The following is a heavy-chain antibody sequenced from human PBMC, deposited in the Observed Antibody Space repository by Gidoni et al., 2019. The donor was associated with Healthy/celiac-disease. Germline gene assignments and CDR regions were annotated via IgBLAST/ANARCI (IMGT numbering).Heavy chain of an antibody. V-gene: IGHV3-48*01. J-gene: IGHJ4*02. D-gene: IGHD4-17*01. CDR3: ARTPPYGGNSFDY. Sequence: EVQLVESGGGLVQPGGSLRLSCAASGFSFSSYSMNWVRQAPGKGLEWVSYISSSSSTIYYADSVKGRFTISRDNAKNSLYLQMNSLRAEDTAVYYCARTPPYGGNSFDYWGQGTLVTVSS. CDR1: GFSFSSYS. CDR2: ISSSSSTI.